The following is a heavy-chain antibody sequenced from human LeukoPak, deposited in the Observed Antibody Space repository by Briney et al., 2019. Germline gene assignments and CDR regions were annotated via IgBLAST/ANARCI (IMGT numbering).Heavy chain of an antibody. D-gene: IGHD3-22*01. CDR1: GITLSNYG. CDR2: ISDTGGRT. Sequence: GGSLRLSCAVSGITLSNYGMTWVRQAPGKGLEWVAGISDTGGRTNYADSVKGRFTISRDNPKNTLYLQMNSLRAGDTAVYFCAKRGVVIRVILVGFHKEAYYFDSWGQGALVTVSS. V-gene: IGHV3-23*01. CDR3: AKRGVVIRVILVGFHKEAYYFDS. J-gene: IGHJ4*02.